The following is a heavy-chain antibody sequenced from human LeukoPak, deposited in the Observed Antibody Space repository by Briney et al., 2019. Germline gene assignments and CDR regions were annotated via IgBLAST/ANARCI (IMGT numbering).Heavy chain of an antibody. CDR1: GYRFTSYW. CDR3: ARGAIPAAVTGGADFDY. Sequence: GESLKISCKDSGYRFTSYWIGWVRQMPGKGLEWMAIIYPGDSDTRYSPSFRGQVTISADKSTSTAYLQWRSLWASDTAMHYCARGAIPAAVTGGADFDYWGQGTLVTVCS. CDR2: IYPGDSDT. D-gene: IGHD6-13*01. J-gene: IGHJ4*02. V-gene: IGHV5-51*01.